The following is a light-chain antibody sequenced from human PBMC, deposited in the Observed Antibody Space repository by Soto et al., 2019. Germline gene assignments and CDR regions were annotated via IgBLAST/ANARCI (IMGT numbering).Light chain of an antibody. J-gene: IGKJ1*01. CDR1: QSVSSNY. Sequence: EIVLTQSPGTLSLSPGERATLSCRASQSVSSNYLAWYQQKPGQAPRLLIYGASRRATGIPDRFSGSGSGTDFTLSISRLEPEYFGLYYCQQYDSSPRTFGQGTKVEIQ. CDR3: QQYDSSPRT. CDR2: GAS. V-gene: IGKV3-20*01.